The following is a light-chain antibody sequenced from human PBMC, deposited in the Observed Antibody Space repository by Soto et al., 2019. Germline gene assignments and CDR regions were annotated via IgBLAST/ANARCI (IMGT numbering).Light chain of an antibody. V-gene: IGKV3-15*01. J-gene: IGKJ4*01. CDR2: GAS. CDR1: QSVSSN. Sequence: EIVMTQSPATLSVSPGERATLSCRASQSVSSNLAWYQQKPGQAPRLLIYGASTRATGIPARFSGSGSGTEFTLTISSLQSEDCAVDYGQQYNNWPLLTFGGGTKVEIK. CDR3: QQYNNWPLLT.